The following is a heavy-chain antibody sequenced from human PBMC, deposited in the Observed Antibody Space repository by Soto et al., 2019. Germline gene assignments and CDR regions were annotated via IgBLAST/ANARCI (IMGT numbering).Heavy chain of an antibody. CDR1: GFTFSSYA. Sequence: EVQLLESGGGLVQPGGSLRLSCAASGFTFSSYARSWVRQVPGKGLEWVSSISDSGGSTYYAHSVRGRLTISRDRSMCTLFLQMNSTRGEDTALYYCAKGRLGQQLGLGDWDQGTLVNVCS. V-gene: IGHV3-23*01. CDR2: ISDSGGST. D-gene: IGHD6-13*01. CDR3: AKGRLGQQLGLGD. J-gene: IGHJ4*02.